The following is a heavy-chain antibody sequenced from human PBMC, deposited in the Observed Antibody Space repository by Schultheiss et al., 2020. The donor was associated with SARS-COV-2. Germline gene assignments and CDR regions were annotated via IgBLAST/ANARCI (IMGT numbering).Heavy chain of an antibody. J-gene: IGHJ4*02. D-gene: IGHD3-3*01. CDR3: ARGNDFVYFFDS. Sequence: GSLRLSCTVSGGSISSYYWSWIRQPPGKGLEWIGYISHTGSTNYNPSLTSRVTISVDTPKNQFSLKLTSVIAADTAIYYCARGNDFVYFFDSWGQGTLVTVSS. V-gene: IGHV4-59*08. CDR2: ISHTGST. CDR1: GGSISSYY.